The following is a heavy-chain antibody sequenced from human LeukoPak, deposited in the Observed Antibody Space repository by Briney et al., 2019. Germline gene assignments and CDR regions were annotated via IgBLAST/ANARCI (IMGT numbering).Heavy chain of an antibody. J-gene: IGHJ4*02. V-gene: IGHV3-66*01. CDR3: ARGFTGWVTSPIDY. CDR1: EFSVGSNY. Sequence: GGSLRLSCAASEFSVGSNYMTWVRQAPGKGLEWVSLIYSGGSTYYAESVKGRFTISRDNAKNSLSLQMNSLRAEDTAVYYCARGFTGWVTSPIDYWGQGALVTVSS. D-gene: IGHD2-2*01. CDR2: IYSGGST.